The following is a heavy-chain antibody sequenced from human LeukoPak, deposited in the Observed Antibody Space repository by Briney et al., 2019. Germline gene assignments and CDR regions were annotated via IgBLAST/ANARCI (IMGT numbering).Heavy chain of an antibody. V-gene: IGHV3-7*05. CDR3: ARVGYSDESTDY. D-gene: IGHD4-17*01. Sequence: GGSLRLSCAASGFIFSRYWMTWVCQAPGKGLEWVSNIKPDGSEKKYVDSVKGRFTISRDNAKNSLYLQMSSLRAEDTAVYYCARVGYSDESTDYWGQGTLVTVSS. J-gene: IGHJ4*02. CDR1: GFIFSRYW. CDR2: IKPDGSEK.